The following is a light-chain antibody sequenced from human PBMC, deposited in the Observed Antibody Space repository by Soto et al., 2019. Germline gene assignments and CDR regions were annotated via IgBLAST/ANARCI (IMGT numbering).Light chain of an antibody. Sequence: EIVLTQSTGTLSLSPGERATLSCRASQSVSSSYLAWYQQKPGQAPRLLIYGASSRATGIPDRFSGSGSGTDLTLTISRLEPEDFAVYYCQQYGSPWTFGQETKVEIK. CDR1: QSVSSSY. CDR3: QQYGSPWT. CDR2: GAS. J-gene: IGKJ1*01. V-gene: IGKV3-20*01.